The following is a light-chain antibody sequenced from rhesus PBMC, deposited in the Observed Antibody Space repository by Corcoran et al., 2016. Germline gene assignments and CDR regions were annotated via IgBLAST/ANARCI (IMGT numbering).Light chain of an antibody. Sequence: DIQMTQSPSSLSASVGDRVTITCRASQGITNDLAWYQPKPGETPKLLIYEASSLQSGIPSRFSGSGSGTDFPLTIRSLQSEDVATYYCQHYYSTPYSFGQETKVEIK. V-gene: IGKV1-25*01. CDR2: EAS. J-gene: IGKJ2*01. CDR3: QHYYSTPYS. CDR1: QGITND.